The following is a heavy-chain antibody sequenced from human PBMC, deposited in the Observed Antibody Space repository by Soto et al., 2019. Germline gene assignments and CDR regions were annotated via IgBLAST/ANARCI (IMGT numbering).Heavy chain of an antibody. CDR2: IYNSGST. CDR1: GGSISSGGYS. J-gene: IGHJ5*02. CDR3: ARDPAP. Sequence: QVQLQESGPGLVKASQTLSLTCTVSGGSISSGGYSWGWIRQHPGKGLEWIGYIYNSGSTYYNPSLKSRVTISAHTSKNQCSLKSSSVTAADTAVDYCARDPAPWGQGTLVTVSS. V-gene: IGHV4-31*03.